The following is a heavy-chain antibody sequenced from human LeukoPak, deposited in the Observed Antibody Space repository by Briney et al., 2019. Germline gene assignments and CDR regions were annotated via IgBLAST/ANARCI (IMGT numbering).Heavy chain of an antibody. CDR2: IYTSGST. J-gene: IGHJ5*02. CDR3: ARDDSSYDFWSGYSGNWFDP. CDR1: GGSISSGSYC. D-gene: IGHD3-3*01. V-gene: IGHV4-61*02. Sequence: PSQTLSLTCTVSGGSISSGSYCWSWIRQPAGKGLEWIGRIYTSGSTNYNPSLKSRVTISVDTSKNQFSLKLSSVTAADTAVYYCARDDSSYDFWSGYSGNWFDPWGQGTPVTVSS.